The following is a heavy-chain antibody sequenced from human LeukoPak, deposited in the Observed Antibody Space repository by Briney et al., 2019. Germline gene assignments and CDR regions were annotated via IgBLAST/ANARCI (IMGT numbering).Heavy chain of an antibody. CDR2: INPSGGNT. D-gene: IGHD5-12*01. V-gene: IGHV1-46*01. J-gene: IGHJ4*02. CDR1: GYTFPNYY. CDR3: ARDGDSGYEVY. Sequence: ASVKVSCKASGYTFPNYYIHWVRQAPGQGLVWVGIINPSGGNTAYTQKFQGRVTMTRDTSTSTVHMELSSLRSEDTAVYYCARDGDSGYEVYWGQGTLVTVSS.